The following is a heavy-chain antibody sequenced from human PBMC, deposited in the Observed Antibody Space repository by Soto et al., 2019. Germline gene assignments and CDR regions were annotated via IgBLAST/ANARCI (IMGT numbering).Heavy chain of an antibody. CDR2: IYSGGTT. V-gene: IGHV3-66*01. J-gene: IGHJ4*02. Sequence: EVQLVESGGGLVQPGGSLRLSCAASGFTVSSNYMSWVRQAPGKGLEWVSVIYSGGTTNYADSVKGRFTISRDNSKNTLYLQMNRLRAEDTAVYYCATGPPYSSSLSFDYWGQGTLVTVSS. D-gene: IGHD6-6*01. CDR3: ATGPPYSSSLSFDY. CDR1: GFTVSSNY.